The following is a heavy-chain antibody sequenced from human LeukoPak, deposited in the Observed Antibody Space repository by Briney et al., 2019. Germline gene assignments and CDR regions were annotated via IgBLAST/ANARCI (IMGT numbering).Heavy chain of an antibody. CDR3: ARASLYGSGSYYSDY. V-gene: IGHV3-66*01. D-gene: IGHD3-10*01. CDR1: GFSVSSNY. Sequence: GGSLRLSCAGTGFSVSSNYFNWVRQAPGKGLEWVSVIYSDGRTFYADSVKARFTISRDNSKNTLYLQMNSLGAEDTAVYYCARASLYGSGSYYSDYWGQGTLVTVSS. J-gene: IGHJ4*02. CDR2: IYSDGRT.